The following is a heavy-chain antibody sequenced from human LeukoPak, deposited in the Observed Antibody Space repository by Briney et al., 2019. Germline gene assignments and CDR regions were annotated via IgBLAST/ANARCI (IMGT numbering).Heavy chain of an antibody. V-gene: IGHV4-39*01. CDR2: IYHSGST. Sequence: PSETLSLTCTVSGGSISSSSYYWGWIRQPPGKGLEWIGSIYHSGSTYYNPSLKSRVTISVDTSKNQFSLKLSSVTAADTAVYYCGRILTGYLDYWGQGTLVTVSS. D-gene: IGHD3-9*01. CDR3: GRILTGYLDY. J-gene: IGHJ4*02. CDR1: GGSISSSSYY.